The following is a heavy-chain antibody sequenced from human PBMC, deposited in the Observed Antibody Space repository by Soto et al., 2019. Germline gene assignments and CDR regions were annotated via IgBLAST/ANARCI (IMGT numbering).Heavy chain of an antibody. Sequence: QVQLVQSGAEVKMTGASVKVSCKASGYTFVSCGITWVRQGPGQGLEWMGWINPFNGKTNYAQKVQDRVTLTTDTSTSKAYMELRGLRSDDTAVYYCVRDLDGSGSYYTGYWGPGTLVTVS. J-gene: IGHJ4*02. CDR2: INPFNGKT. CDR1: GYTFVSCG. V-gene: IGHV1-18*01. CDR3: VRDLDGSGSYYTGY. D-gene: IGHD3-10*01.